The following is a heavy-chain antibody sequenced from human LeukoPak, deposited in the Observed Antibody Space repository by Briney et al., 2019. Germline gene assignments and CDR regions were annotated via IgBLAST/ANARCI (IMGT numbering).Heavy chain of an antibody. V-gene: IGHV4-34*01. Sequence: PSETLSLTCAVYGGSFSGYYWSWIRQPPGKGLEWIGEINHSGSTNYNPSLKRRVTISVDTSKTQFSLKLSSVTAADTAVYYCARRKYDYVWGSYLHIDYWGQGTLVTVSS. D-gene: IGHD3-16*02. J-gene: IGHJ4*02. CDR1: GGSFSGYY. CDR3: ARRKYDYVWGSYLHIDY. CDR2: INHSGST.